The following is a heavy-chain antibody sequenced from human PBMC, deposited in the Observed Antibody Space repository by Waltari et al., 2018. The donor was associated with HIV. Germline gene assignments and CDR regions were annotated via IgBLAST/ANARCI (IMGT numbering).Heavy chain of an antibody. CDR1: GGSISSGGYS. CDR2: IYHSGST. Sequence: QLQLQESGSGLVKPSQTLSLTCAVSGGSISSGGYSWSWIRQPPGKGLEWIGYIYHSGSTYYNPSLKSRVTISVDRSKNQFSLKLSSVTAADTAVYYCASSPCSGGSCVVYWGQGTLVTVSS. V-gene: IGHV4-30-2*01. J-gene: IGHJ4*02. D-gene: IGHD2-15*01. CDR3: ASSPCSGGSCVVY.